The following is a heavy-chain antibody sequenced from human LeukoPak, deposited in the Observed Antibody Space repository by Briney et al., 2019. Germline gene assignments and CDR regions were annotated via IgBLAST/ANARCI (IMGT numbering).Heavy chain of an antibody. V-gene: IGHV3-48*03. Sequence: GGSLRLSCAASGFTFSSYEMNWVRQAPGKALEWVSYISCSGSTIFYADSVKARFTIPRENAKNSLYLQMNSLRAEDTAVYYCARAKRNGFDIWGQGTMVTVSS. CDR2: ISCSGSTI. J-gene: IGHJ3*02. CDR3: ARAKRNGFDI. CDR1: GFTFSSYE.